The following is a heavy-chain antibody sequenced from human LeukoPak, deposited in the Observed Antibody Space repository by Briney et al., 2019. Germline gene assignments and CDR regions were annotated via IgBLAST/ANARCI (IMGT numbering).Heavy chain of an antibody. CDR1: GGSTSSYY. J-gene: IGHJ3*02. V-gene: IGHV4-59*12. D-gene: IGHD6-13*01. CDR2: IYYSGST. CDR3: ATEYSSSWGVFDI. Sequence: SENLSLTCTVSGGSTSSYYWSWIRQPPGKGLEWIGYIYYSGSTNYNPSLKSRVTISVDTSKNQFSLKLSSVTAAGTAVYYCATEYSSSWGVFDIWGQGTMVTVSS.